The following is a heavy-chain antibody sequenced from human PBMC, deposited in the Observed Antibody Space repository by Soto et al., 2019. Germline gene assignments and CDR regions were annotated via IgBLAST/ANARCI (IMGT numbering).Heavy chain of an antibody. CDR3: ARRARR. Sequence: EVQLVESGGGLIQPGGSLRLSCAASGFTFSTSEMYWVRQAPGKGLEWVSYIHPSGQPIFYADSVKGRFTISRDNAKNSLYLQMSSVRAEDSAVYYCARRARRWGQGTMVTVSS. V-gene: IGHV3-48*03. D-gene: IGHD1-26*01. CDR1: GFTFSTSE. CDR2: IHPSGQPI. J-gene: IGHJ3*01.